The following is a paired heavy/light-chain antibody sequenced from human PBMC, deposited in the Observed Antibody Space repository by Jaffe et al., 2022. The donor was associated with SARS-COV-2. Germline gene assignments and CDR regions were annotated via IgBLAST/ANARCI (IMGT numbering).Heavy chain of an antibody. CDR1: GFTFSSYA. J-gene: IGHJ4*02. V-gene: IGHV3-23*01. Sequence: EVQLLESGGGLVQPGGSLRLSCAASGFTFSSYAMNWVRQAPGKGLEWVSAISGGMTNTFYADSVKGRFTISRDNSKNTLYLQMNSLRAEDTAMYYCAKQLSSSCYSGVDYWGQGTLVTVSS. CDR3: AKQLSSSCYSGVDY. D-gene: IGHD2-15*01. CDR2: ISGGMTNT.
Light chain of an antibody. CDR3: QQCYGTPLT. Sequence: DIVMTQSPDSLAVSLGERATINCKSSQSVLYNSNNKNYLAWYQQKPGQPPKLLIYWASSRDSGVPDRFSGSGSGTDFTLTISSLQAEDVAVYYCQQCYGTPLTFGQGTKVEIK. CDR2: WAS. V-gene: IGKV4-1*01. CDR1: QSVLYNSNNKNY. J-gene: IGKJ1*01.